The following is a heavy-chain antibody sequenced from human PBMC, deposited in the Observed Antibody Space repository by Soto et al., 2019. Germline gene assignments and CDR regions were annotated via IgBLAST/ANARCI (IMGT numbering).Heavy chain of an antibody. CDR1: GFTFSSYG. J-gene: IGHJ6*02. CDR2: IWYDGSNK. V-gene: IGHV3-33*01. Sequence: QVQLLESGGGVVQPGRSLRLSCAASGFTFSSYGMHWVRQAPGKGLEWVAVIWYDGSNKYYADSVKGRFTISRDNSKNTLYLQMNSLRAEDTAVYYCARDFRTMVRGVIRYYYGMDVWGQGTTVTVSS. CDR3: ARDFRTMVRGVIRYYYGMDV. D-gene: IGHD3-10*01.